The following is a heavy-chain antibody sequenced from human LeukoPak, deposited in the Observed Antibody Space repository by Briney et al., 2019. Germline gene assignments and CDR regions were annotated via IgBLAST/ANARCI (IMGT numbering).Heavy chain of an antibody. D-gene: IGHD3-22*01. CDR1: GGTFSSYA. V-gene: IGHV1-69*13. J-gene: IGHJ4*02. CDR2: IIPIFGTA. CDR3: AAPGHYYDSSGWI. Sequence: SVKVSCKTSGGTFSSYAISWVRQAPGQGLEWMGGIIPIFGTANYAQKFQGRVTITADESTSTAYMELSSLRSEDTAVYYCAAPGHYYDSSGWIWGQGTLVTVSS.